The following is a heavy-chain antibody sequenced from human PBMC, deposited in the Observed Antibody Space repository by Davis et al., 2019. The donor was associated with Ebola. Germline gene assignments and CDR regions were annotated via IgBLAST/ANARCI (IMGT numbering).Heavy chain of an antibody. D-gene: IGHD4-17*01. J-gene: IGHJ2*01. CDR2: LYSGGNT. CDR3: VQHSPGDLWYFGL. V-gene: IGHV3-53*01. Sequence: GESLKISCAASGFTVSSNYLTWVCQPQGQGLERVSVLYSGGNTIYADSVKGRLTISRDISENTLYLQMNNLRDEDTAMYYCVQHSPGDLWYFGLWGRGTLVTVSS. CDR1: GFTVSSNY.